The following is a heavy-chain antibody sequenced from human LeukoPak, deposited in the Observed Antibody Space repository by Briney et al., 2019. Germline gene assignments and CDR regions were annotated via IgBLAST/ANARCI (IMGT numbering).Heavy chain of an antibody. CDR2: INHSGST. J-gene: IGHJ6*02. Sequence: SQTLSLTCAVSGGSISSGGYSWSWIRQPPGKGLEWIGEINHSGSTNYNPSLKSRVTISVDTSKNQFSLKLSSVTAADTAVYYCARGFRRYYGSGSYPPPYYYYGMDVWGQGTTVTVSS. CDR3: ARGFRRYYGSGSYPPPYYYYGMDV. V-gene: IGHV4-30-2*01. D-gene: IGHD3-10*01. CDR1: GGSISSGGYS.